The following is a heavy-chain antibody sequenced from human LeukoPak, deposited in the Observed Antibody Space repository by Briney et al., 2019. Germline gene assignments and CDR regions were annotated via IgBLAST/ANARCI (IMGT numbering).Heavy chain of an antibody. CDR1: GYTFTSYG. Sequence: ASVKVSCKASGYTFTSYGFSWVRQAPGQGLEWMGWISAYNGDTRYPQKFQGRVTVTTDTSTSTAYMELRSLRSDDTAVYYRAREDEWLPSGVWGQGTLVTVSS. D-gene: IGHD6-19*01. J-gene: IGHJ4*02. V-gene: IGHV1-18*01. CDR3: AREDEWLPSGV. CDR2: ISAYNGDT.